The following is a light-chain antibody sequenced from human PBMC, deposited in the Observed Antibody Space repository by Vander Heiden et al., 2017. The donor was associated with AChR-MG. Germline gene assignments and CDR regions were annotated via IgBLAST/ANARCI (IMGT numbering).Light chain of an antibody. CDR1: QDIMKY. Sequence: DIQMTQSPSSLSASVGDRVTITCQASQDIMKYLNWYQHKPGKAPKLLIYDASNLETGVPSRFSGGGYGTDFTFTISSLQPEDIATYYCQQYDDVPLAVGGGTKVEIK. J-gene: IGKJ4*01. CDR3: QQYDDVPLA. CDR2: DAS. V-gene: IGKV1-33*01.